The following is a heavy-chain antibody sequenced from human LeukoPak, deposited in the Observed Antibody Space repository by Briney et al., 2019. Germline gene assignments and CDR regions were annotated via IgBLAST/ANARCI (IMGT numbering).Heavy chain of an antibody. Sequence: NASETLSLTCAVYGGSFSGYYWSWIRQPPGKGLEWIGEINHSGSTNSNPSLKSRVTISVDASKNQFSLKLSSVTAADTAVYYCARGGWELPEGSLDYWGQGTLVTVSS. CDR1: GGSFSGYY. V-gene: IGHV4-34*01. CDR2: INHSGST. J-gene: IGHJ4*02. CDR3: ARGGWELPEGSLDY. D-gene: IGHD1-26*01.